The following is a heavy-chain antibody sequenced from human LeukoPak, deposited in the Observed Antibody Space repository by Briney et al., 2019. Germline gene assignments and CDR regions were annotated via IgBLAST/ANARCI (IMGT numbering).Heavy chain of an antibody. D-gene: IGHD3-16*02. V-gene: IGHV3-30-3*01. CDR1: GFTFSSYA. Sequence: GGSLRLSCAASGFTFSSYAMHWVRQAPGKGLEWVAVISYDGSNKYYADSVKGRFTISRDNSKNTLYLQMNSLRAEDTAVYYCAREGDDYVWGSYRYPLHWGQGTLVTVSS. CDR2: ISYDGSNK. CDR3: AREGDDYVWGSYRYPLH. J-gene: IGHJ4*02.